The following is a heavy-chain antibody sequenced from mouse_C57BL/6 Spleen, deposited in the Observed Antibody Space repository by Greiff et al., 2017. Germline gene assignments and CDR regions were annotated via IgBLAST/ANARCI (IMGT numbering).Heavy chain of an antibody. Sequence: EVKLVESGPELVKPGASVKMSCKASGYTFTDYNMHWVKQSHGKSLEWIGYINPNNGGTSYNQKFKGKATLTVNKSSSTAYMELRSLTSEDSAVYYCARGGKNYDYVPFAYWGQGTLVTVSA. CDR3: ARGGKNYDYVPFAY. D-gene: IGHD2-4*01. CDR1: GYTFTDYN. V-gene: IGHV1-22*01. CDR2: INPNNGGT. J-gene: IGHJ3*01.